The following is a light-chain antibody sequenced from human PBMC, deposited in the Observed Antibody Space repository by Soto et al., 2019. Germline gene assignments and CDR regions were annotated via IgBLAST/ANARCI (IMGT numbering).Light chain of an antibody. CDR3: QQYGSSPRT. CDR1: QVVVTAY. Sequence: EIVLTQSPGTLSLSPGERATLSCRASQVVVTAYLHWYQQKPGQAPRLLIYGASSRATGIPDRFSGSGSGTDFTLSISRLESEDFAVYYCQQYGSSPRTFGQGTKVEIK. CDR2: GAS. V-gene: IGKV3-20*01. J-gene: IGKJ1*01.